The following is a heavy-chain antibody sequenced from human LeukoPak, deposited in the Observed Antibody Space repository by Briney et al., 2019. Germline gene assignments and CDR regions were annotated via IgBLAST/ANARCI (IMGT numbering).Heavy chain of an antibody. CDR3: ARGRVRGDFDY. J-gene: IGHJ4*02. CDR1: GFTFSNYG. CDR2: IYAGAQT. V-gene: IGHV3-NL1*01. D-gene: IGHD3-10*01. Sequence: GGSLRLSCAASGFTFSNYGMHWVRQAPGKGLEWVSVIYAGAQTYYADSVRGRFTISRHISKNTLYLQMNSLRAEDTAVYYCARGRVRGDFDYWGQGTLVTVSS.